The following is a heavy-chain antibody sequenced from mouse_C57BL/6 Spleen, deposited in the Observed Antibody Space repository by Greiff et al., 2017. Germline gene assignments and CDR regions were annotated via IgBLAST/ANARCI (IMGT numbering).Heavy chain of an antibody. CDR2: ISSDSSTI. Sequence: DVKLVESGGGLVQPGRSLKLSCAASGFTFSDYGMDWVRQAPEKGLEWVAYISSDSSTIYYADTVKGRFTISRDNAKNTLFLQMTSLRSEDTAMYYSAKPLYDYFSWFAYWGQGTLVTVSS. D-gene: IGHD2-4*01. CDR1: GFTFSDYG. V-gene: IGHV5-17*01. CDR3: AKPLYDYFSWFAY. J-gene: IGHJ3*01.